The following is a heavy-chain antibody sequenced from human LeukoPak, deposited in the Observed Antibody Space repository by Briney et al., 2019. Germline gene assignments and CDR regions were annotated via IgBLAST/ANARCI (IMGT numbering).Heavy chain of an antibody. CDR1: GYTFIDYY. CDR3: ATLGEDKTDTPFDY. Sequence: ASVTVSCTTSGYTFIDYYVHWIRQAPGQGLEWMGRINPSTGGTDFAQKFQGKVSMTRDTSISTAYMELSRLGSDDTAVYYCATLGEDKTDTPFDYWGQGTLVTVSS. CDR2: INPSTGGT. J-gene: IGHJ4*02. V-gene: IGHV1-2*06. D-gene: IGHD1-26*01.